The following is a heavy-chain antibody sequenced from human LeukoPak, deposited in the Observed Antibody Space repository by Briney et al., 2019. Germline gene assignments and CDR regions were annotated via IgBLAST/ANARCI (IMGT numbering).Heavy chain of an antibody. Sequence: ASVKVSCKASGGTFSSYAISWVRQAPGQGLEWMGGIIPIFGTANYAQKFQGRVTITADESTSTAYMELSSLRSEDTAVYYCAGPQTYCSSTSCFYYYYMAVWGKGTTVTVSS. CDR1: GGTFSSYA. CDR2: IIPIFGTA. V-gene: IGHV1-69*13. J-gene: IGHJ6*03. D-gene: IGHD2-2*01. CDR3: AGPQTYCSSTSCFYYYYMAV.